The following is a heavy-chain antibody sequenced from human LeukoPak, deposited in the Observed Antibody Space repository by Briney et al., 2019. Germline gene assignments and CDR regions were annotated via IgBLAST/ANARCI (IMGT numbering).Heavy chain of an antibody. V-gene: IGHV4-39*01. D-gene: IGHD6-13*01. CDR1: GGSISSSTYY. J-gene: IGHJ1*01. CDR3: ARHLGSSSLNGFHH. Sequence: SETLSLTCTVSGGSISSSTYYWGWIRQPPRKGLEWIGSIYYGGSTSYNPSLKSRVTISVDTSKNQFSLKLSFVTAADTAVYYCARHLGSSSLNGFHHWGQGTLVTVSS. CDR2: IYYGGST.